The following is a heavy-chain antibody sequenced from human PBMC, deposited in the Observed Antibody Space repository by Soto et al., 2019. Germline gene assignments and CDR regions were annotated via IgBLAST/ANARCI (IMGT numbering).Heavy chain of an antibody. CDR2: IYYSGST. J-gene: IGHJ5*02. Sequence: SETLSLTCTVSGGSISSGGYYWSWIRQHPGKGLEWIGYIYYSGSTYYNPSLKSRVTISVDTSKNQFSLKLSSVTAADTAVYYCARGEYSYGYWFDPWGQGTLVTVSS. CDR3: ARGEYSYGYWFDP. V-gene: IGHV4-31*03. CDR1: GGSISSGGYY. D-gene: IGHD5-18*01.